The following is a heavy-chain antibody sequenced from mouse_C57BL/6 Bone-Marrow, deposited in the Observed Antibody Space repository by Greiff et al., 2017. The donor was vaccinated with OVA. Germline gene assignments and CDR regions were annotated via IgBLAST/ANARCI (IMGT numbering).Heavy chain of an antibody. CDR2: IYPGNSDT. CDR1: GYTFTSYW. D-gene: IGHD1-1*01. J-gene: IGHJ1*03. Sequence: EVKLQESGTVLARPGASVKMSCKTSGYTFTSYWMHWVKQRPGQGLEWIGAIYPGNSDTSYNQKFKGQAKLTAVTSASTAYMERSILTNENSAVYYWTRGEYYGSSPRFDVWGTGTTVTVSS. CDR3: TRGEYYGSSPRFDV. V-gene: IGHV1-5*01.